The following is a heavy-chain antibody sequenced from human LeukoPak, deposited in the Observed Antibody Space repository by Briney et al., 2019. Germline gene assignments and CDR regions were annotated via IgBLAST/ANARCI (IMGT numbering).Heavy chain of an antibody. CDR2: ISFSGDSI. J-gene: IGHJ3*01. CDR3: ARDIQLST. V-gene: IGHV3-23*01. Sequence: PGGPLRLSCAASGFTFSDSAMTWVRPAPRKGLEWVSLISFSGDSIYYADSVRGRFTISRDNSKDTLYLQMNSLRAEDTAIYYCARDIQLSTWGLGTMVTVSS. D-gene: IGHD5-24*01. CDR1: GFTFSDSA.